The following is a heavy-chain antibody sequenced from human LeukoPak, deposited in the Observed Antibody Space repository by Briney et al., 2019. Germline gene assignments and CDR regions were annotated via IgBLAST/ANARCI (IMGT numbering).Heavy chain of an antibody. Sequence: ASVRVSCKASGYTFTSYAMHWVRQAPGQRLEWMGWINAGNGNTKYSQKLQGRVTMTTDTSTSTAYMELRSLRSDDTAVYYCARDRSIGDPDLYYYYYMDVWGKGTTVTVSS. CDR1: GYTFTSYA. CDR3: ARDRSIGDPDLYYYYYMDV. J-gene: IGHJ6*03. D-gene: IGHD1-14*01. V-gene: IGHV1-3*01. CDR2: INAGNGNT.